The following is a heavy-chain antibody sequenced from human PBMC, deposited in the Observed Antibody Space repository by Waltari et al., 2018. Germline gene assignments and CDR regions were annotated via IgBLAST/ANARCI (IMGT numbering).Heavy chain of an antibody. J-gene: IGHJ4*02. CDR2: IKSKTDGGTT. CDR1: GFTFSNAG. CDR3: TTAPGYSSSRDFDY. Sequence: EVQLVESGGGLVKPGGSLRLSCAASGFTFSNAGMSWVRQAPGKGLEWVGRIKSKTDGGTTDYAAPVKGRFTISRDDSKNTLYLQMNSLKTEDTAVYYCTTAPGYSSSRDFDYWGQGTLVTVSS. V-gene: IGHV3-15*01. D-gene: IGHD6-13*01.